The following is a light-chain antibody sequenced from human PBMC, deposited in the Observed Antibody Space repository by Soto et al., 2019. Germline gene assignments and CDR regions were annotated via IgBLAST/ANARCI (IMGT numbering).Light chain of an antibody. CDR3: QHYGGSPLFT. Sequence: EIVLTQSPDTLSLSPGERATLSCRASQCVTGDYLAWYQQRPGQAPRLLIYGASSRATGIPDRFSGSRSGTDFTLTISRLEPEDFAVYYCQHYGGSPLFTFGPGTKVDIK. CDR1: QCVTGDY. CDR2: GAS. V-gene: IGKV3-20*01. J-gene: IGKJ3*01.